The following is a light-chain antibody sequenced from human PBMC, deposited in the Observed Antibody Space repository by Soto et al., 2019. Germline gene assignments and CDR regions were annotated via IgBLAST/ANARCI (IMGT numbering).Light chain of an antibody. CDR3: QQYGGSPWT. V-gene: IGKV3-11*01. Sequence: EIVLTQSPGTPSLSPGERATLSCRASQSVSSYLAWYQQKPGQAPRLLIYDASNRATGIPARFSGSGSGTDFTLTISSLEPEDFAVFYCQQYGGSPWTFGQGTKVDIK. CDR2: DAS. J-gene: IGKJ1*01. CDR1: QSVSSY.